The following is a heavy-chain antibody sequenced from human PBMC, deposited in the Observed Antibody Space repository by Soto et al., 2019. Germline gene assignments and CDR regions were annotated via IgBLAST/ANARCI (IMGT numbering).Heavy chain of an antibody. V-gene: IGHV3-74*01. J-gene: IGHJ2*01. D-gene: IGHD4-17*01. Sequence: VQLVESGGDLVQPGGSLRLSCAASGFTFSSYWMHWVRQAPGKGLVWVSRINSDGSSRNYADSVKGRFTISRDNAKNTLYLQMNSLRAEDTAMYYCAKMTTVTTRYFDLWGRGTLVTVSS. CDR3: AKMTTVTTRYFDL. CDR1: GFTFSSYW. CDR2: INSDGSSR.